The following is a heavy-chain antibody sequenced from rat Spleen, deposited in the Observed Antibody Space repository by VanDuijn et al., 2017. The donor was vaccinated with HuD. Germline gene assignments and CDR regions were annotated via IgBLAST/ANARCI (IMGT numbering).Heavy chain of an antibody. CDR2: ISYDGSSA. CDR1: GFTFSDYG. D-gene: IGHD3-3*01. CDR3: TGGGHSALNWFAY. Sequence: EVQLVESGGGLVQPGRSMKLSCAASGFTFSDYGMVWVLQAPTKGLEWVASISYDGSSAYYRDSVKGRFTISRDNAKSTLYLHMNNLRSEDTAMYYCTGGGHSALNWFAYWGQGTLVTVSS. V-gene: IGHV5-20*01. J-gene: IGHJ3*01.